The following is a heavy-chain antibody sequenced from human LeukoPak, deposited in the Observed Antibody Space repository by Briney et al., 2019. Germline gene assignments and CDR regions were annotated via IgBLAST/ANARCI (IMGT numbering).Heavy chain of an antibody. J-gene: IGHJ4*02. CDR3: ARVAVAGWIDY. Sequence: SETLSLTCTVSGGSISSYYWSWIRQPPGKGLEWIGYIYYSGSTNYNPSLKSRVTISVDTSKNQSSLKLSSVTAADTAVYYCARVAVAGWIDYWGQGTLVTVSS. D-gene: IGHD6-19*01. V-gene: IGHV4-59*08. CDR2: IYYSGST. CDR1: GGSISSYY.